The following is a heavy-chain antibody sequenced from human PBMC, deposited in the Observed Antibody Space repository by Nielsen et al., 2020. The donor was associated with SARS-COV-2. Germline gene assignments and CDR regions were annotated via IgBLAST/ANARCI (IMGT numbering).Heavy chain of an antibody. V-gene: IGHV3-30*18. CDR3: AKRRAVFMLTFGGEGAMDV. D-gene: IGHD3-16*01. CDR2: ISYEGSKK. Sequence: GGSLRLSCAASGFTFNNYGFYWVRQAPGKGLEWVASISYEGSKKYYGDSLTGRFTVSRDTSKNTVYLQMNSLSVEDTAVYHCAKRRAVFMLTFGGEGAMDVRGQGTTVSVSS. J-gene: IGHJ6*02. CDR1: GFTFNNYG.